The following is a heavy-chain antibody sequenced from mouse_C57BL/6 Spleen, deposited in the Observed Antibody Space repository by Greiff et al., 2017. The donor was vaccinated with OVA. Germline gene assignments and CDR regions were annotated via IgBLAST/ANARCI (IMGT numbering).Heavy chain of an antibody. CDR2: IDPENGDT. V-gene: IGHV14-4*01. CDR1: GFNIKDDY. D-gene: IGHD4-1*01. J-gene: IGHJ2*01. CDR3: TTGGLGRGYFDY. Sequence: EVKLVESGAELVRPGASVKLSCTASGFNIKDDYMHWVKQRPEQGLEWIGWIDPENGDTEYASKFQGKATITADTSSNTAYLQLSSLTSEDTAVYYCTTGGLGRGYFDYWGQGTTLTVSS.